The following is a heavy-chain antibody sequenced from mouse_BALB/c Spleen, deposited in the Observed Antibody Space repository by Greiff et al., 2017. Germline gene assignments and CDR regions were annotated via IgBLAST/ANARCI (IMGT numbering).Heavy chain of an antibody. D-gene: IGHD1-1*01. Sequence: DVQLQESGPSLVKPSQTLSLTCSVTGDSITSGYWNWIRKFPGNKLEYMGYISYSGSTYYNPSLKSRISITRDTSKNQYYLQLNSVTTEDTATYYCARFPRTHYGSSYDYFDYWGQGTTLTVSS. J-gene: IGHJ2*01. CDR2: ISYSGST. CDR1: GDSITSGY. V-gene: IGHV3-8*02. CDR3: ARFPRTHYGSSYDYFDY.